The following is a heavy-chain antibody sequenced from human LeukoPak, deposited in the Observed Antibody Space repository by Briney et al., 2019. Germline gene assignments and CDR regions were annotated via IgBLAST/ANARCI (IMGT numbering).Heavy chain of an antibody. V-gene: IGHV1-69*04. J-gene: IGHJ4*02. D-gene: IGHD3-10*01. CDR3: ARGVTMVRGAVDY. Sequence: GASVNVSCKASGGTLSSYAISWVRQAPGQGLEWMGRIIPILGIANYAQKFQGRVTITADKSTSTAYMELSSLRSEDTAVYYCARGVTMVRGAVDYWGQGTLVTVSS. CDR2: IIPILGIA. CDR1: GGTLSSYA.